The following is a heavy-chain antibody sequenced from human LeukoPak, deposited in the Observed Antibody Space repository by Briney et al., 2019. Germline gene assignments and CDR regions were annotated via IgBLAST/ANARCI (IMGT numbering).Heavy chain of an antibody. Sequence: SETLSLTCTVSGGSTGSDYWSWIRQPPGKGLEWIAYVYYSGVTSYNPSLKSRVAISIDTSKNQFSLNLSSVTAADTAVYYCARLPLHCSGGGCYRGAFDSWGQGTLVTVSS. V-gene: IGHV4-59*08. D-gene: IGHD2-15*01. CDR3: ARLPLHCSGGGCYRGAFDS. CDR2: VYYSGVT. J-gene: IGHJ4*02. CDR1: GGSTGSDY.